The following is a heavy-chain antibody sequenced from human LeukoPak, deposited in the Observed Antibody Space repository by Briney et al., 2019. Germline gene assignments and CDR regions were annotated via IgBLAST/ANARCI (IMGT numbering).Heavy chain of an antibody. D-gene: IGHD6-19*01. CDR1: GFTFTDYW. Sequence: GGSLRLSCTTSGFTFTDYWMTWVRQAPGKGLEWVSGINWNGGSTGYADSVKGRFTISRDNAKNSLYLQMNSLRAEDTALYYCAREADFVAVAGTCFDYWGQGTLVTVSS. J-gene: IGHJ4*02. CDR3: AREADFVAVAGTCFDY. V-gene: IGHV3-20*04. CDR2: INWNGGST.